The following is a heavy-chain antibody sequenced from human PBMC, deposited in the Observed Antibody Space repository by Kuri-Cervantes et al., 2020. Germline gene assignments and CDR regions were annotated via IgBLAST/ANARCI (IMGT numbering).Heavy chain of an antibody. CDR3: TTPGEQLEHYYYYGMDV. D-gene: IGHD1-1*01. CDR1: GFTFSNAW. J-gene: IGHJ6*02. Sequence: GGSLRLSCAASGFTFSNAWMSWVRQAPGKGLEWVGRIKSKTDGGTTDYAAPVKGRFTISRDDSKNTLYLQMNSLKTEDTAVYYCTTPGEQLEHYYYYGMDVWGQGTTVTVSS. V-gene: IGHV3-15*01. CDR2: IKSKTDGGTT.